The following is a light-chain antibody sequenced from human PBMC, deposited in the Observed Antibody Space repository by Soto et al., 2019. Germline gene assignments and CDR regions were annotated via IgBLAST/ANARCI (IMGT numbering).Light chain of an antibody. Sequence: QSVLTQPPSASGTPGQGVTISCSGSTSNIGSNYVYWYQQLPGTAPKLLIYRNNQRPSGVPDRFSGSKSGTSASLAISGLRSDDEAGYFCATWDDSLNSFYVFGTGTKVTVL. J-gene: IGLJ1*01. CDR2: RNN. CDR1: TSNIGSNY. V-gene: IGLV1-47*01. CDR3: ATWDDSLNSFYV.